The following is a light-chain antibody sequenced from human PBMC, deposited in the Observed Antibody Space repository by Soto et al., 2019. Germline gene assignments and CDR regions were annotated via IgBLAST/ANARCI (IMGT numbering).Light chain of an antibody. Sequence: ENVLTQSPGTLSLSPGERATLSCRASESLNSNYFAWYQQKPGQAPRLLIYSPSRRQSGIPDRFSGSGFGTDFTLNSSRLEPEDFALYYCQQYGSSVTFDASVTFGGGTRVEMK. CDR3: QQYGSSVTFDASVT. V-gene: IGKV3-20*01. J-gene: IGKJ4*01. CDR1: ESLNSNY. CDR2: SPS.